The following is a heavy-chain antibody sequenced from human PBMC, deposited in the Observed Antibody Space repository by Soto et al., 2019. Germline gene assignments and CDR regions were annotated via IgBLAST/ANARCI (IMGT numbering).Heavy chain of an antibody. J-gene: IGHJ6*03. CDR3: ARMNSAAMRRNYYYYYMDV. V-gene: IGHV1-18*01. CDR1: GYTFTSYG. D-gene: IGHD2-2*01. Sequence: GASVKVSCKASGYTFTSYGISWVRQAPGQGLEWMGWISAYNGNTNYAQKLQGRVTMTTDTSTSTAYMELRSPRSDDTAVYYCARMNSAAMRRNYYYYYMDVWGKGTTVTVSS. CDR2: ISAYNGNT.